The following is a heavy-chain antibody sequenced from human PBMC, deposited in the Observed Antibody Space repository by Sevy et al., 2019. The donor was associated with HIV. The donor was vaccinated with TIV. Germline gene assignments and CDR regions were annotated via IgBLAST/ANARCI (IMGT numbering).Heavy chain of an antibody. V-gene: IGHV4-39*01. J-gene: IGHJ4*02. D-gene: IGHD6-19*01. CDR1: GGSISSSSYY. CDR2: SYYSGST. Sequence: SETLSLTCTVSGGSISSSSYYWGWIRQPPGKGLEWIGSSYYSGSTYYNPSLKSRVTISVDTYKNQFSLKLSSVTAADTAVYYCARHRGYSSGWLDYWGQGTLVTVSS. CDR3: ARHRGYSSGWLDY.